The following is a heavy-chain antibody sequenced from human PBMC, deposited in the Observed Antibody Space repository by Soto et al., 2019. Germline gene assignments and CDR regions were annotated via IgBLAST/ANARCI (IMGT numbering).Heavy chain of an antibody. Sequence: PGESLKISCKGSGYSFTSYWIGWVRQMPWKGLEWMGIIYPGDSDTRYSPSFQGQVTISADKSISTAYLQWSSLKASDTAMYYCARRRFYSSGSNNWFDPWGQGTLVTVSS. CDR1: GYSFTSYW. D-gene: IGHD6-19*01. V-gene: IGHV5-51*01. CDR2: IYPGDSDT. J-gene: IGHJ5*02. CDR3: ARRRFYSSGSNNWFDP.